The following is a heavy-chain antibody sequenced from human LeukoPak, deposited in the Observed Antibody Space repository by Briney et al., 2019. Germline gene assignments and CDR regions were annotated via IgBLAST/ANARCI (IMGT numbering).Heavy chain of an antibody. J-gene: IGHJ6*03. Sequence: PSETLSFTCAVYGGSFSGYYWSWIRQPPGKGLEWIGEINHSGSTNYNPSLKSRVTISVDTSKNQFSLKLSSVTAADTAVYYCARVSYYYMDVWGKGTTVTVSS. CDR3: ARVSYYYMDV. V-gene: IGHV4-34*01. CDR1: GGSFSGYY. CDR2: INHSGST.